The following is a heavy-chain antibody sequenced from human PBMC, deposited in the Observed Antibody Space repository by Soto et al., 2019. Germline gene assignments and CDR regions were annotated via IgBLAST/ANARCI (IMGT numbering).Heavy chain of an antibody. CDR3: ARQGFGVLHGLVDV. CDR1: GGSVNSDSYY. CDR2: ISDIAYT. D-gene: IGHD3-10*01. Sequence: PSETLSLTCTVSGGSVNSDSYYCSWFRLPPGKGLEWIGYISDIAYTSYNPSLKGRVSISVDTSKNQFSLTLTSVTAADTAVYYCARQGFGVLHGLVDVWGQGTTVTVSS. V-gene: IGHV4-61*01. J-gene: IGHJ6*02.